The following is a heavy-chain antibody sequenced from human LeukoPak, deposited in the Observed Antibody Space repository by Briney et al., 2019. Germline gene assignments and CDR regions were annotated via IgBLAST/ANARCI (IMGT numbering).Heavy chain of an antibody. Sequence: PGGSLRLSCAASGFIFSGSAMHWVRQASGKGLEWVGRIRSKANSYATAYAASVKGRFTISRDDSKNTAYLHLNSLKTEDTAVYYCARWQMDGDGYSIFDYWGQGTLVTVSS. J-gene: IGHJ4*02. CDR2: IRSKANSYAT. CDR3: ARWQMDGDGYSIFDY. D-gene: IGHD5-24*01. CDR1: GFIFSGSA. V-gene: IGHV3-73*01.